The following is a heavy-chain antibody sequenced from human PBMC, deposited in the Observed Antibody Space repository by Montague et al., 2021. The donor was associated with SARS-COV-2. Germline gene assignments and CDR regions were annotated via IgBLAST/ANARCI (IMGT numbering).Heavy chain of an antibody. CDR3: ARGARQGYGFRLGSFDS. J-gene: IGHJ4*02. V-gene: IGHV4-31*03. CDR1: GGSISSGSYY. Sequence: SETLSLTCTVSGGSISSGSYYWNWIRQHPGKGLEFIGFIYNSVSTYYNPSLKSRVSISVDTSKNQFSLKLTSVTAADTAVYYCARGARQGYGFRLGSFDSWGQGTLVTVSS. CDR2: IYNSVST. D-gene: IGHD3-10*01.